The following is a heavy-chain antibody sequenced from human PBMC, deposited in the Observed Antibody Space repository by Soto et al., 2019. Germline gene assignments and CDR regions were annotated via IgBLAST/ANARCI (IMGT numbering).Heavy chain of an antibody. D-gene: IGHD3-10*01. V-gene: IGHV3-30*18. CDR3: AKDRHYYGSGSHYYFDY. CDR2: ISYDGSNK. Sequence: GGSLRLSCAASGFTSSSYGMHWVRQAPGKGLEWVAVISYDGSNKYYADSVKGRFTISRDNSKNTLYLQMNSLRAEDTAVYYCAKDRHYYGSGSHYYFDYWGQGT. CDR1: GFTSSSYG. J-gene: IGHJ4*02.